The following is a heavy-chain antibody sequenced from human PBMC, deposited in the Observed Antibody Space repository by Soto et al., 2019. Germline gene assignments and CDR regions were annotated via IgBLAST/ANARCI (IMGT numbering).Heavy chain of an antibody. V-gene: IGHV3-23*01. Sequence: GGSLRLSCAASGFSFSNYAMSWVRQAPGKGLEWVSSISSSSGDTYYGDSVKGRFTISRDNSKNTLYLQMNSLRAEDTALYYCAKDRRTPHLLPPQNDYWGQGT. D-gene: IGHD2-2*01. J-gene: IGHJ4*02. CDR2: ISSSSGDT. CDR3: AKDRRTPHLLPPQNDY. CDR1: GFSFSNYA.